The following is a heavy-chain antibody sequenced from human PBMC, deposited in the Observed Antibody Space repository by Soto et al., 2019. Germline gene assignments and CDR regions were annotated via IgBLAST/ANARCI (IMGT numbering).Heavy chain of an antibody. CDR2: VSDSGAKT. CDR3: AKDFQFAGSWPGYFDN. CDR1: GFTFRTNP. Sequence: RGSLRLSCVASGFTFRTNPMSWVRQAPGKGLEWVSGVSDSGAKTYYADSVKGRFTVSRDNSKNTLYLEMKSLTAEHTAVYYCAKDFQFAGSWPGYFDNCGQGTLVTVSS. V-gene: IGHV3-23*01. J-gene: IGHJ4*02. D-gene: IGHD3-10*01.